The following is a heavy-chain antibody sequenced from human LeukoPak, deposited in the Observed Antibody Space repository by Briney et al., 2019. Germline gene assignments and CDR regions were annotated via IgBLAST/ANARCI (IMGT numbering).Heavy chain of an antibody. Sequence: SETLSFTCTVSGYSISSGYYWGWIRQPPGKGLEWIGSIYHSGSTYYNPSLKSRVTISVDTSKNQFSLKLSSVTAADTAVYYCARHQQLRAAFDIWGQGTMVTVSS. J-gene: IGHJ3*02. CDR2: IYHSGST. V-gene: IGHV4-38-2*02. D-gene: IGHD2-2*01. CDR3: ARHQQLRAAFDI. CDR1: GYSISSGYY.